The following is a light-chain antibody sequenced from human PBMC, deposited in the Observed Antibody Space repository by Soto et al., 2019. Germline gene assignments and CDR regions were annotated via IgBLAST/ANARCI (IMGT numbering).Light chain of an antibody. J-gene: IGKJ1*01. Sequence: EIVLTQSPATLSLSPGERATLSCRASQSVSSYLAWYQQKPGQAPRLLIYDASHRATGIPARLSGSGSGTDFTLTISSLEPEDFAVYYCQQRSNWPQWTFGQGTKVEVK. CDR3: QQRSNWPQWT. V-gene: IGKV3-11*01. CDR1: QSVSSY. CDR2: DAS.